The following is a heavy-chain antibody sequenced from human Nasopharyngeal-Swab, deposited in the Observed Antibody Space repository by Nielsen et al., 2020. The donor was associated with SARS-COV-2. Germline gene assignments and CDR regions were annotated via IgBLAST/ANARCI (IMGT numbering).Heavy chain of an antibody. Sequence: GESLKISCAASGFTFSSYSMNWVRQAPGKGLEWVSSISSSSSYIYYADSVKGRFTISRDNAKNSLYLQMNSLRAEDTAVYYCARIRNQYGSGSYYYMDVWGKGTTVTASS. V-gene: IGHV3-21*01. CDR1: GFTFSSYS. J-gene: IGHJ6*03. CDR3: ARIRNQYGSGSYYYMDV. CDR2: ISSSSSYI. D-gene: IGHD3-10*01.